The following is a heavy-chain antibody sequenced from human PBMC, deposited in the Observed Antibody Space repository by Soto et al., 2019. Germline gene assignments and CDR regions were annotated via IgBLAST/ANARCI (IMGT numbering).Heavy chain of an antibody. CDR1: GYTFTSYG. Sequence: ASVKVSCKASGYTFTSYGISWVRQAPGQGLEWMGWISAYNGNTNYAQKLQGRVTMTTDTSTSTAYMELRSLRSDDTAVYYCARDITTVRGVSLFNWFDPWGQGTLVTVSS. V-gene: IGHV1-18*01. CDR2: ISAYNGNT. D-gene: IGHD3-10*01. J-gene: IGHJ5*02. CDR3: ARDITTVRGVSLFNWFDP.